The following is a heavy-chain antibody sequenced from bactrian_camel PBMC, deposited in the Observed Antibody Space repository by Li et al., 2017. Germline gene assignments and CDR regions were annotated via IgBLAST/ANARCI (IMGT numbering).Heavy chain of an antibody. J-gene: IGHJ4*01. CDR1: GYRFGTVG. CDR2: IRSNRNI. V-gene: IGHV3S53*01. D-gene: IGHD4*01. CDR3: AADPYSCYSDSDGPSNY. Sequence: VQLVESGGGSVQAGGSLKLSCVHSGYRFGTVGMAWYRQAEGKEREMVSIIRSNRNIEYSDSVKGRFTISLDNAKNILYLQMTSLKPEDTAIYYCAADPYSCYSDSDGPSNYWGQGTQV.